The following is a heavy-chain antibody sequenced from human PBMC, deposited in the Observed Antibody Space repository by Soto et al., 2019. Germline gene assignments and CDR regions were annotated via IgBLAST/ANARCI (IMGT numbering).Heavy chain of an antibody. Sequence: SQTLSLTCAISGDSVSSSRAAWGWIRQSPSRGLEWLGRTYYRSRWYNDYADSVKSRITIRPDTYRNQLSLQLISATPEDTAVYYCAREDSAATKDAFDMWRHGTMDIGSS. V-gene: IGHV6-1*01. CDR2: TYYRSRWYN. D-gene: IGHD2-21*01. CDR3: AREDSAATKDAFDM. CDR1: GDSVSSSRAA. J-gene: IGHJ3*02.